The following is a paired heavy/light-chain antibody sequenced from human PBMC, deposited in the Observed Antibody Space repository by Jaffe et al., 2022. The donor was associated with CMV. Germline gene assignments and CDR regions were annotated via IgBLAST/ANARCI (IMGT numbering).Light chain of an antibody. Sequence: DIVMTQSPDSLAVSLGERATINCKSSQTLFLTSNSKNYLAWYLQKPGQPPRLLVYWGTYRDSAVPDRFTGSGSGTDFTLTINDLQAEDVAVYYCQQYFETPLTFGGGTRVDIK. CDR1: QTLFLTSNSKNY. V-gene: IGKV4-1*01. CDR3: QQYFETPLT. J-gene: IGKJ4*01. CDR2: WGT.
Heavy chain of an antibody. D-gene: IGHD2-15*01. CDR2: VDAEDGER. Sequence: QVQLVQSGAEVKKPGASVKVSCKVSGNTVTDISIHWLRQAPGKGLEWMGGVDAEDGERIYGHQFQGRFSMTEDTSTDTAYMELSSLRSDDTAVYYCATDRALIGFYLKFDAWGQGTLVTVSS. CDR1: GNTVTDIS. V-gene: IGHV1-24*01. J-gene: IGHJ5*02. CDR3: ATDRALIGFYLKFDA.